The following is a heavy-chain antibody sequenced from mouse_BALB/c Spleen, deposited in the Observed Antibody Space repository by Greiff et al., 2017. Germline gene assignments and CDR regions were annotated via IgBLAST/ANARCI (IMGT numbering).Heavy chain of an antibody. CDR1: GYTFTSYY. CDR2: INPSNGGT. V-gene: IGHV1S81*02. Sequence: QVHVKQPGAELVKPGASVTLSCKASGYTFTSYYMYWVKQRPGQGLEWIGGINPSNGGTNFNEKFKSKATLTVDKSSSTAYMQLSSLTSEDSAVYYCTRAKTYFDYWGQGTTLTVS. CDR3: TRAKTYFDY. J-gene: IGHJ2*01.